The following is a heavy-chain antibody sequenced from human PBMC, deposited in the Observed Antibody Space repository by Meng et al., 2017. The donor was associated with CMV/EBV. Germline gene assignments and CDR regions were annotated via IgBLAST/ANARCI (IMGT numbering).Heavy chain of an antibody. CDR2: IYSGGST. D-gene: IGHD1-1*01. J-gene: IGHJ4*02. CDR1: GFTVSSNY. CDR3: ARDHSGPLSH. Sequence: EVQLVGSGGGLGQPWGSLRLSCAASGFTVSSNYMSWVRQVPGKGLEWVSVIYSGGSTYYADSVKGRFTISRDNSKNTLYLQMNSLRAEDTAVYYCARDHSGPLSHWGQGTLVTVSS. V-gene: IGHV3-66*01.